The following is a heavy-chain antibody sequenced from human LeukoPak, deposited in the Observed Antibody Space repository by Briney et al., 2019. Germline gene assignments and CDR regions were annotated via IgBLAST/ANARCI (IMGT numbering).Heavy chain of an antibody. CDR3: AREAAAIDY. J-gene: IGHJ4*02. CDR2: IYYSGST. CDR1: GGSISSYY. Sequence: PSETLSLTCTVSGGSISSYYWSWIRRPPGKGLEWIGYIYYSGSTNYNPSLKSRVTISVDTSKNQFSLKLSSVTAADTAVYYCAREAAAIDYWGQGTLVTVSS. V-gene: IGHV4-59*01. D-gene: IGHD6-13*01.